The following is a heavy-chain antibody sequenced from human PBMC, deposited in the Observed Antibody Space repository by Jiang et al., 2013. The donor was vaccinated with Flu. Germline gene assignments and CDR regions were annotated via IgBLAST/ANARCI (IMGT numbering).Heavy chain of an antibody. V-gene: IGHV6-1*01. Sequence: QTLSLTCAISGDSVSSNSAAWNWIRQSPSRGLEWLGRTYYRSKWYTNYAISVEGRITINPDTSKNQLSLQLNSVTPEDTAVYYCVRGAPRLFDYWGLGILVTVSS. J-gene: IGHJ4*02. CDR3: VRGAPRLFDY. CDR1: GDSVSSNSAA. CDR2: TYYRSKWYT.